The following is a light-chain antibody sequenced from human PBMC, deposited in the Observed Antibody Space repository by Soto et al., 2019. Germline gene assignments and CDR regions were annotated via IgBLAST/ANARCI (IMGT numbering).Light chain of an antibody. Sequence: QSVLTQPASVSGSPGQSITISCTGTSNDIGNYNLVSWYQHHPGKAPKLMIYVDSKRPSGVSNRFSASKSGNTASLTISGLQAEDEADYYCCSYAGSFYAFGTGTKVTVL. CDR2: VDS. V-gene: IGLV2-23*01. CDR3: CSYAGSFYA. CDR1: SNDIGNYNL. J-gene: IGLJ1*01.